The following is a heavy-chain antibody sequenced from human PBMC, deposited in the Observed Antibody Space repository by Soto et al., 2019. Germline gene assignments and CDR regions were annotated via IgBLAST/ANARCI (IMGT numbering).Heavy chain of an antibody. CDR3: ARDHSLTGSAY. Sequence: QVQLVESGGGVVQPGRSLRLSCAASGFTFSSYGMHWVRQAPGKGLEWVAVIWYDGSNKYYADSVKGRFTISRDNSKNAMYLQMNSLRAEDTAVYYCARDHSLTGSAYWGQGTLVTVSS. CDR1: GFTFSSYG. V-gene: IGHV3-33*01. CDR2: IWYDGSNK. D-gene: IGHD3-9*01. J-gene: IGHJ4*02.